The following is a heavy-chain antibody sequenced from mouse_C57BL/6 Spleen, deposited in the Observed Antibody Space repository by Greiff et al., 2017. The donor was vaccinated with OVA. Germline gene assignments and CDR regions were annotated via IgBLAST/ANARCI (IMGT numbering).Heavy chain of an antibody. CDR1: GFTFSSYG. D-gene: IGHD1-1*01. J-gene: IGHJ4*01. V-gene: IGHV5-6*02. CDR3: ASPLDYGSSFYAMDY. Sequence: DVKLVGSGGDLVKPGGSLKLSCAASGFTFSSYGMSWVRQTPDKRLEWVATISSGGSYTYYPDSVKGRFTISRDNAKNTLYLQMSSLKSEDTAMYYCASPLDYGSSFYAMDYWGQGTSVTVSS. CDR2: ISSGGSYT.